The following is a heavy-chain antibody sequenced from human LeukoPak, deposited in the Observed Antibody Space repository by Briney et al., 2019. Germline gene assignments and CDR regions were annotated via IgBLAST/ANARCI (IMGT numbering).Heavy chain of an antibody. D-gene: IGHD2-15*01. CDR1: GGSISSSDYY. V-gene: IGHV4-39*02. J-gene: IGHJ3*02. CDR2: IYYSGST. CDR3: ARLTIAANAFDI. Sequence: SETLSLTCTVSGGSISSSDYYWGWIRQPPGKGLEWLGSIYYSGSTYYNPSLKSRVTISVDTSKNPFSLRLSSVTAADTAMFYCARLTIAANAFDIWGQGTMVTVSS.